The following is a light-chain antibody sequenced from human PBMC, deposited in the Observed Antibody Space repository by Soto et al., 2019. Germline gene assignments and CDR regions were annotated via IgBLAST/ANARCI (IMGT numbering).Light chain of an antibody. CDR3: SSCKSSNTFV. V-gene: IGLV2-14*03. CDR2: DVS. Sequence: QSDLTQPSSVSRSHGPAITISCTGTSSDVGSHSCASWYQQHPGKAPKLMIYDVSNRPSGVSYRFSGSKSGNTASLTISGLHAEDEADYYCSSCKSSNTFVFGTGNKVTVL. CDR1: SSDVGSHSC. J-gene: IGLJ1*01.